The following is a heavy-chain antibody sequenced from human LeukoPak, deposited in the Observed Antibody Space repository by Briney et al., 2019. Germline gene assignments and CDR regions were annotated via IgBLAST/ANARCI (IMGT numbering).Heavy chain of an antibody. J-gene: IGHJ5*02. D-gene: IGHD1-1*01. CDR2: LYSGGNT. V-gene: IGHV3-66*01. CDR3: ARDPGGWNDVEWFDP. CDR1: GFTVSSNY. Sequence: PGGSLRLSCAVSGFTVSSNYMSWVRQAPGKGLEWVSQLYSGGNTYYADSVKGRFMISTDNSKNTLYLQMNSLRVEDTAVYYCARDPGGWNDVEWFDPWSQGTLVTVSS.